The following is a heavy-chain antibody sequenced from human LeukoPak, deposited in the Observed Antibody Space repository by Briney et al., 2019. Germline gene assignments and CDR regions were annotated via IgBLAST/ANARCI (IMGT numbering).Heavy chain of an antibody. CDR2: IYYSGST. J-gene: IGHJ6*03. V-gene: IGHV4-59*01. CDR3: ARGGADFRSGHNYYMDV. CDR1: GGSISSYY. D-gene: IGHD3-3*01. Sequence: SETLSLTCTVSGGSISSYYWSWIRQPPGKGLEWIGYIYYSGSTNYNPSLKSRVTISVDTSKNQFSLKLSSVTAADTAVYYCARGGADFRSGHNYYMDVWGKGTTVTVSS.